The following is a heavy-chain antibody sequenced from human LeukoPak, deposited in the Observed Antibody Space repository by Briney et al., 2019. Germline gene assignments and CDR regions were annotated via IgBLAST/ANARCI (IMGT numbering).Heavy chain of an antibody. J-gene: IGHJ4*02. Sequence: GGSLRLSCAASGFTFSDYCMGWVRQAPGRGLEWISYISSSSSFIHYADSVKGRFTISRDNAKNSLYLQMNSLTDEDAAVYYCARDYNYDSGASVDYWGQGTLVAVSS. D-gene: IGHD3-22*01. CDR1: GFTFSDYC. CDR3: ARDYNYDSGASVDY. CDR2: ISSSSSFI. V-gene: IGHV3-11*06.